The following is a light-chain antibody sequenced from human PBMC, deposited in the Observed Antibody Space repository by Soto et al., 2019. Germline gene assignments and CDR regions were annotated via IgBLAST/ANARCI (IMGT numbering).Light chain of an antibody. CDR1: SSNIGSNY. J-gene: IGLJ7*01. Sequence: QPVLTQPPSASGTPGQRGTISCSGSSSNIGSNYVYWYQQLPGTAPKLLIYRNDQRPSGVPDRFSGSKSGTSASLAISGLRSEDEADYYCAAWDDSLSGPVFGGGTQLTVL. V-gene: IGLV1-47*01. CDR2: RND. CDR3: AAWDDSLSGPV.